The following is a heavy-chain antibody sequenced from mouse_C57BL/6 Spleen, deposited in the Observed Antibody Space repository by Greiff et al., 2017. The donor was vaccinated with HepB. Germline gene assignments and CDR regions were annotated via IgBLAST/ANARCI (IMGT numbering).Heavy chain of an antibody. D-gene: IGHD4-1*01. Sequence: EVQRVESGGGLVQPGGSLSLSCAASGFTFTDYYMSWVRQPPGKALEWLGFIRNKANGYTTEYSASVKGRFTISRDNSQSILYLQMNALRAEDSATYYCARDIWVYWYFDVWGTGTTVTVSS. CDR3: ARDIWVYWYFDV. CDR2: IRNKANGYTT. CDR1: GFTFTDYY. V-gene: IGHV7-3*01. J-gene: IGHJ1*03.